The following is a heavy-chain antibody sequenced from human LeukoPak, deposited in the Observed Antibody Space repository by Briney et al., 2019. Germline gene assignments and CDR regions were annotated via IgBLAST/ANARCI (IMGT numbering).Heavy chain of an antibody. CDR1: GESLNGHY. J-gene: IGHJ4*02. Sequence: PSETLSLTCAVYGESLNGHYWSWIRQSPGKGLEWIGEGSDRGGTKFNPSLKSRVTISVDTSKNQFSLKLTSVTAADTAVYYCASTFVTVPDNWGQGTLVTVSS. CDR2: GSDRGGT. D-gene: IGHD4-17*01. V-gene: IGHV4-34*01. CDR3: ASTFVTVPDN.